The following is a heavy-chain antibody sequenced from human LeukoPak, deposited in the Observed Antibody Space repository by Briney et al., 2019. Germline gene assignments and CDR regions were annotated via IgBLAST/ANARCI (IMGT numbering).Heavy chain of an antibody. CDR1: GYRFTSYW. V-gene: IGHV5-51*01. Sequence: GESLKISCKGSGYRFTSYWIGWVRQMPGKGLEWMGIIYPGDSDTRYSPSFQGQVTISADKSISTAYLQWSSLKASDTAMYYCARHRDSSGRGDYYYYMDVWGKGTTVTVSS. D-gene: IGHD6-19*01. CDR3: ARHRDSSGRGDYYYYMDV. J-gene: IGHJ6*03. CDR2: IYPGDSDT.